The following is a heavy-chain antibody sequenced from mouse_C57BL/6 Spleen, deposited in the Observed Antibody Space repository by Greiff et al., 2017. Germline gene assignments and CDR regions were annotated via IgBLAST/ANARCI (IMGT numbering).Heavy chain of an antibody. CDR3: ARGGYGSSYVHWDFEV. CDR2: IHPNSGST. V-gene: IGHV1-64*01. CDR1: GYTFTSYW. J-gene: IGHJ1*03. D-gene: IGHD1-1*01. Sequence: QVQLQQPGAELVKPGASVKLSCKASGYTFTSYWMHWVKQRPGQGLEWIGMIHPNSGSTNYNEKFKSKATMTVDKASSTAYMQLSSLTSEDSAVYDCARGGYGSSYVHWDFEVWGTGTTVTVSS.